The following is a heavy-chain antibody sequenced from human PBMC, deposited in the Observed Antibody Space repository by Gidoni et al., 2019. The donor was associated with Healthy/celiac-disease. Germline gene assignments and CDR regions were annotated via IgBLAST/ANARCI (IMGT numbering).Heavy chain of an antibody. Sequence: QVQLVQSGAEGKNLGSSVRVSCKASGGTVSSYTIRWVRQAPGQGLEWMGRIIPNRGIANYAQKFQGRVTITADKSTSTAYMELSSLRSEDTAVYYCARDRAYGDYWYFDLWGRGTLVTVSS. CDR1: GGTVSSYT. CDR3: ARDRAYGDYWYFDL. CDR2: IIPNRGIA. D-gene: IGHD4-17*01. J-gene: IGHJ2*01. V-gene: IGHV1-69*08.